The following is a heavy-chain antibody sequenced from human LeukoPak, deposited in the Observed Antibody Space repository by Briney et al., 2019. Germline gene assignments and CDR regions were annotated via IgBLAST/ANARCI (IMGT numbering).Heavy chain of an antibody. CDR2: ISSSSSYI. V-gene: IGHV3-21*01. Sequence: PGGSLRLSCAASGFTFSSYSMNWVRQAPGKGLEWVSSISSSSSYIYYADSVKGRFPISRDNAKNSLYLQMNSLRAEDTAVYYCARDPPPGGSIYWGQGTLVTVSS. J-gene: IGHJ4*02. CDR3: ARDPPPGGSIY. D-gene: IGHD4-23*01. CDR1: GFTFSSYS.